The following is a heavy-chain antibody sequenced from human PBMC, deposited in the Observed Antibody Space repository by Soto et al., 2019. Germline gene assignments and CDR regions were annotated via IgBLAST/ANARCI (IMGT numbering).Heavy chain of an antibody. CDR2: IKSKTDGGTT. V-gene: IGHV3-15*01. J-gene: IGHJ4*02. D-gene: IGHD6-19*01. Sequence: EVQLVESGGGLVKPGGSLRLSCAASGFTFSNAWMSWVRQAPGKGLEWVGRIKSKTDGGTTDYAAPVKGRFTISRDDSNNNMYLQTNSKTPEDTAVNYCTKGHNIALACTWDYCGQRTLVTVSS. CDR1: GFTFSNAW. CDR3: TKGHNIALACTWDY.